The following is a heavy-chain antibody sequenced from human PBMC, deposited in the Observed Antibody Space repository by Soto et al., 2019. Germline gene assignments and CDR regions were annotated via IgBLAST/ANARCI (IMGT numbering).Heavy chain of an antibody. CDR1: GXTFTSSA. V-gene: IGHV1-58*02. CDR3: VTAPYYDYIWGSYLNLFDY. D-gene: IGHD3-16*02. Sequence: SVKVSCKASGXTFTSSAMQWVRQARGQRLERIGWIVVGSGNTNYAQKFQERVTITRDMSTSTAYMELSSLRSEDTAVYYCVTAPYYDYIWGSYLNLFDYWGQGTLVTVSS. CDR2: IVVGSGNT. J-gene: IGHJ4*02.